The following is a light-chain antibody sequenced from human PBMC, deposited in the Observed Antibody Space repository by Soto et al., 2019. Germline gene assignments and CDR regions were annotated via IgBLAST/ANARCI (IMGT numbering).Light chain of an antibody. CDR3: QQSYSTVWT. Sequence: DIHMTPSPSTLSLSVLDRVTITCGASQTISSWLAWYQQKPGKAPKLLIYKASTLKSGVPSRFSGSGSGTEFTLTISSLQPEDFATYYCQQSYSTVWTFGQGTKVDIK. V-gene: IGKV1-5*03. J-gene: IGKJ1*01. CDR1: QTISSW. CDR2: KAS.